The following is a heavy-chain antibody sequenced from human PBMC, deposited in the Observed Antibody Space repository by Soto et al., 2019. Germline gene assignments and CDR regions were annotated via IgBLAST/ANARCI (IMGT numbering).Heavy chain of an antibody. D-gene: IGHD6-19*01. V-gene: IGHV3-30*03. J-gene: IGHJ4*02. CDR3: TTSVAEDGHDY. CDR2: LSYDGGQK. Sequence: QVQLVGSGGGVVQPGRSLRLSCAASGFTFSDYGMHWVRQAPGKGLKWVAVLSYDGGQKYYADSVKGRFTISRDNSKHTRYLQMSSLSPEDTATYYCTTSVAEDGHDYWAQRALVTVSS. CDR1: GFTFSDYG.